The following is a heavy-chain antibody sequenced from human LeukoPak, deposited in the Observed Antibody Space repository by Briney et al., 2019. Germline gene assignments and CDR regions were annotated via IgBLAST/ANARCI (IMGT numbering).Heavy chain of an antibody. D-gene: IGHD6-19*01. J-gene: IGHJ4*02. Sequence: GGSLRLSCAASGFTFSSYGMHWVRQAPGKGLEWVAVISYDGSNKYYADSVKGRFTISRDNSKNTLYLQMNSLRAEDTAVYYCAKEALSSGYSFDYWGQGTLVTVSS. CDR3: AKEALSSGYSFDY. CDR1: GFTFSSYG. V-gene: IGHV3-30*18. CDR2: ISYDGSNK.